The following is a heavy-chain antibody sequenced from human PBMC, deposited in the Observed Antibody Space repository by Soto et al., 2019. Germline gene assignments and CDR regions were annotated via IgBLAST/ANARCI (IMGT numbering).Heavy chain of an antibody. CDR3: ASWVAATGRGYFDY. J-gene: IGHJ4*02. V-gene: IGHV1-69*02. D-gene: IGHD2-15*01. Sequence: ASVKVSCKASGGTFSSYTISWVRQVPGQGLEWMGRIIPILGIANYAQKFQGRVTITADKSTSTAYMELSSLRSEDTAVYYCASWVAATGRGYFDYWGQGTLVTVSS. CDR1: GGTFSSYT. CDR2: IIPILGIA.